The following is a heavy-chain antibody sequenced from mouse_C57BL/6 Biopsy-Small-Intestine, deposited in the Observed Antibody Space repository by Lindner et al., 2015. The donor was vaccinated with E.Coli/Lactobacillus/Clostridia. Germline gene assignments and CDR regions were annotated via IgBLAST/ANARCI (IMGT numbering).Heavy chain of an antibody. CDR2: IYPRSGNT. D-gene: IGHD1-1*01. J-gene: IGHJ2*01. Sequence: VQLQESGAELARPGASVKLSCKASGYTFTSYGISWVKQRTGQGLEWIGEIYPRSGNTYYNEKFKGKATLTADKSSSTAYIQLSSLTSDDSAVYYCARRGLISTVVAPDYWGQGTTLTVSS. V-gene: IGHV1-81*01. CDR3: ARRGLISTVVAPDY. CDR1: GYTFTSYG.